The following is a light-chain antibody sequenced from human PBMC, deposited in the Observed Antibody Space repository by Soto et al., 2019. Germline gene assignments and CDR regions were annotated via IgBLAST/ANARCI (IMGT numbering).Light chain of an antibody. CDR3: QQYGSSPPYT. CDR2: GAS. CDR1: QSVTSSY. J-gene: IGKJ2*01. Sequence: EIVLTQSPGTLSLSPGEGATLSCRASQSVTSSYLAWYQQKPGQAPRLLIYGASSRATGSPDRFSGSGSGTYFTLTISRLEPEGFAVYYCQQYGSSPPYTFGQGTKLEIK. V-gene: IGKV3-20*01.